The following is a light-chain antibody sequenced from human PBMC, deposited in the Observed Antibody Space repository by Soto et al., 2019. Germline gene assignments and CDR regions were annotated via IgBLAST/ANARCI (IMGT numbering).Light chain of an antibody. CDR3: QQLNSFPIP. Sequence: IQLTQSPSSLSASVGDRVTITCRASQGISSFFAWYQQKPGKAPKLLIYGASTLQSGVPSRFSGSGSGTDFTLTIGSLQPEDFATYYCQQLNSFPIPCGPGTKVDIK. J-gene: IGKJ3*01. CDR2: GAS. CDR1: QGISSF. V-gene: IGKV1-9*01.